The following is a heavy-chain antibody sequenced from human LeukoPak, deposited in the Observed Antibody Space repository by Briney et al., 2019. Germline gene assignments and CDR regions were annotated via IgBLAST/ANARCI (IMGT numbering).Heavy chain of an antibody. J-gene: IGHJ3*02. D-gene: IGHD3-10*01. CDR1: GFTFSSYS. Sequence: GGSLRLSCAASGFTFSSYSMNWVRQAPGKGLEWVSSISSSSSYIYYADSVKGRFTISRDNAKNSLYLQMNSLRAEDTAVYYCARDSQVLLWFGEMKDAFDIWGQGTMVTVPS. CDR3: ARDSQVLLWFGEMKDAFDI. V-gene: IGHV3-21*01. CDR2: ISSSSSYI.